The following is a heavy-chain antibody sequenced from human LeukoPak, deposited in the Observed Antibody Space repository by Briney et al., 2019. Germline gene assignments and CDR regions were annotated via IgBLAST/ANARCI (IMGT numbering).Heavy chain of an antibody. CDR2: IYYSGST. V-gene: IGHV4-59*01. CDR1: GGSISSYY. CDR3: ARDTVTIFGVVRRAFDI. J-gene: IGHJ3*02. Sequence: SETLSLTCTVSGGSISSYYWSWIRQPPGKGLEWIGYIYYSGSTNYNPSLKSRVTISVDTSKNQFSLKLSSVTAADTAVYYCARDTVTIFGVVRRAFDIWGQGTMVTVSS. D-gene: IGHD3-3*01.